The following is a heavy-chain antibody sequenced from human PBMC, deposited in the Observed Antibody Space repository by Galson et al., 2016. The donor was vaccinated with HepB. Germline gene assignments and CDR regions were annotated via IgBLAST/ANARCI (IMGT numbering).Heavy chain of an antibody. V-gene: IGHV3-48*01. CDR3: ARTSYSYDTSAYSEAIDLDY. D-gene: IGHD3-9*01. CDR1: GFTFSTHT. J-gene: IGHJ4*03. CDR2: ISSSSADI. Sequence: SLRLSCAASGFTFSTHTMNWVRQAPGKGLEWVAKISSSSADIFYADSVKGRFTISRNNAQNSLYLQMKSLRAEDTAVYFCARTSYSYDTSAYSEAIDLDYWGQGTLVSVSS.